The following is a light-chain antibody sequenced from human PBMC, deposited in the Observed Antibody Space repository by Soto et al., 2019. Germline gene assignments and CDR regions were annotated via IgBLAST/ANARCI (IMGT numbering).Light chain of an antibody. Sequence: EIVMTQSPATLSVSPGERATLSCRASQSVTSNLAWYQQKPGQAPRLLIYGASTRATGIPARFSGSGSGTEFTLTISSLQSEDFAVYYCQQYSHWYTFGQGTKLEI. CDR1: QSVTSN. J-gene: IGKJ2*01. CDR2: GAS. V-gene: IGKV3-15*01. CDR3: QQYSHWYT.